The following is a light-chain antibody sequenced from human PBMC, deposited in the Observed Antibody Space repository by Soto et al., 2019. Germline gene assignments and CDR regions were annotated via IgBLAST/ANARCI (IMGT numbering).Light chain of an antibody. CDR2: GAS. CDR3: HQYESSWT. Sequence: EIVLTQSPGTLSLSPGERATLSCRASQSISPTFLAWYQHKPGHAPRVLIYGASRRATGIPERFSGSGSGTDFTLTISRLEPEDFAGSYCHQYESSWTFGQGTKVEMK. CDR1: QSISPTF. V-gene: IGKV3-20*01. J-gene: IGKJ1*01.